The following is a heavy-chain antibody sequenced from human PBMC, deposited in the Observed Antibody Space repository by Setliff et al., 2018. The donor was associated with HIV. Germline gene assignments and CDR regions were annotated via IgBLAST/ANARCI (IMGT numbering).Heavy chain of an antibody. V-gene: IGHV4-4*07. CDR2: IYSSGST. CDR1: NVSINSYY. J-gene: IGHJ1*01. CDR3: ARDPYCSGDGCFRYYQP. D-gene: IGHD2-15*01. Sequence: SETLSLTCTVSNVSINSYYWSWIRQPAGRALEWIGRIYSSGSTNYNPSLKSRVKMSIDTSKNQFSLKLSSVTAADTAVYFCARDPYCSGDGCFRYYQPWGRGTLVTVSS.